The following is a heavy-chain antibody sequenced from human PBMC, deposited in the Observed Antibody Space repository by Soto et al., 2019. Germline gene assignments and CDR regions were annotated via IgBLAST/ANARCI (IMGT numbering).Heavy chain of an antibody. CDR1: GFTFSSYG. J-gene: IGHJ6*02. CDR3: ARDLQLSSSSEGAGYYYYYGMDV. Sequence: QVQLVESGGGVVQPGRSLRLSCAASGFTFSSYGMHWVRQAPGKGLEWVAVIWYDGSNKYYADSVKGRFTISRDNSKNTLYLQMNSLRAEDTAVYYCARDLQLSSSSEGAGYYYYYGMDVWGQGTTVTVSS. V-gene: IGHV3-33*01. D-gene: IGHD6-6*01. CDR2: IWYDGSNK.